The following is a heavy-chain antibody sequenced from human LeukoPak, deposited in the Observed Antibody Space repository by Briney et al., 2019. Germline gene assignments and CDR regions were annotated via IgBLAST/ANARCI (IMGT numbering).Heavy chain of an antibody. D-gene: IGHD1-1*01. CDR2: ISGSGDTT. CDR1: GLTFSRFA. CDR3: AKGHSAHGTGFDY. Sequence: GGSLRLSCAASGLTFSRFAMSWVRQAPGKGLEWVSTISGSGDTTYYADSVKGRFTLSRDNLENTLYAQMNSLRVEDTAVYYCAKGHSAHGTGFDYWGRGTLVIVSS. J-gene: IGHJ4*02. V-gene: IGHV3-23*01.